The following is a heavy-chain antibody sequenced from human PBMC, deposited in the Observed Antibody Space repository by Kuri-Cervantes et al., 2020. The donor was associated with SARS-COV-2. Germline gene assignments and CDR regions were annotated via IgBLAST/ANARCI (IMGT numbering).Heavy chain of an antibody. CDR1: GGSISSYY. V-gene: IGHV4-59*08. CDR2: IYYSGST. Sequence: SETLSLTCTVSGGSISSYYWSWIRQPPGKGLEWIGYIYYSGSTNYNPPLKSRVTISVDTSKNQFSLKLSSVTAADTAVYYCARHSASYGILTGYRTFDYWGQGTLVTVSS. D-gene: IGHD3-9*01. J-gene: IGHJ4*02. CDR3: ARHSASYGILTGYRTFDY.